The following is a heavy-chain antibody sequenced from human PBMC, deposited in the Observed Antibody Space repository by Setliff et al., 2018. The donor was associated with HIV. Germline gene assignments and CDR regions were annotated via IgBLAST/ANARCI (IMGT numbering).Heavy chain of an antibody. J-gene: IGHJ4*02. CDR2: INPKSGAT. Sequence: VASVKVSCKASGYPFIDHYVHWVRQAPGQEFEWMGWINPKSGATNYREKFQGRVGMTRDTSVRTVYMELNSLRSDDTAIYYCARIPKVVSRYQYFFDFWGQGTLVTAPQ. CDR1: GYPFIDHY. CDR3: ARIPKVVSRYQYFFDF. D-gene: IGHD5-12*01. V-gene: IGHV1-2*02.